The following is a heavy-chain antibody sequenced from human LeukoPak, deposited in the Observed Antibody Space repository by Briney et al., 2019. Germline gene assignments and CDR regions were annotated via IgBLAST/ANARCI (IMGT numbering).Heavy chain of an antibody. CDR1: GFTFSTYA. V-gene: IGHV3-30-3*01. CDR2: ISYDGSNK. D-gene: IGHD3-16*01. CDR3: ARVLYHPGGYFDY. Sequence: GGSLRLSCAASGFTFSTYALHWVRQAPGKGLEWVAVISYDGSNKYYVDSVKGRFTISRDNSKNTLYLQMNSLRAEDTAVYYCARVLYHPGGYFDYWGQGTLVTVSS. J-gene: IGHJ4*02.